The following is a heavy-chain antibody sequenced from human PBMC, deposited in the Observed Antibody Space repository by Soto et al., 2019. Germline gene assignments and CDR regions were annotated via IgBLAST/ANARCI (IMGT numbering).Heavy chain of an antibody. J-gene: IGHJ4*02. CDR3: ARDDVSRTGEEGLLDY. Sequence: VELVESGGGVVQSGGSLRLSCAAPGFSFSNHNMNWVRQAPGKGLEWLSSISGSSGFVSYADSVKGRFTISRHNAKYSVFLQMNSLRVEDTAVYFCARDDVSRTGEEGLLDYWGQGTLVTVSS. D-gene: IGHD7-27*01. CDR2: ISGSSGFV. V-gene: IGHV3-21*01. CDR1: GFSFSNHN.